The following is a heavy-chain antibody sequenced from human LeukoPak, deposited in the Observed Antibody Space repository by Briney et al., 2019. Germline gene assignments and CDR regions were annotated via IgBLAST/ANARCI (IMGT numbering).Heavy chain of an antibody. CDR1: GGTISSYY. CDR2: IYHSGST. V-gene: IGHV4-59*12. Sequence: SETLSLTCTVSGGTISSYYWSWIRQPPGKGLEWFGYIYHSGSTNNNPSLKSRVTISVDTSKNQFTLKLSSVTAADTAVYYCARGRWGGNAFDIWGQGTMVTVSS. CDR3: ARGRWGGNAFDI. D-gene: IGHD3-10*01. J-gene: IGHJ3*02.